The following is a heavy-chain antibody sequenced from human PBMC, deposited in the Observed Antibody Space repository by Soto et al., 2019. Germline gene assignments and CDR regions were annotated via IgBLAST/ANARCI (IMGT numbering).Heavy chain of an antibody. V-gene: IGHV4-4*02. CDR1: GGSISSSNW. CDR3: ARSKNFDWLQNWFDP. CDR2: IYHSGST. J-gene: IGHJ5*02. Sequence: QVQLQESGPGLVKPSGTLSLTCAVSGGSISSSNWWSWVRQPPGKGLEWIGEIYHSGSTNHNPSLKSRVTISVDKSKNQFSLKLSSVTAADTAVYYCARSKNFDWLQNWFDPWGQGTLVTVSS. D-gene: IGHD3-9*01.